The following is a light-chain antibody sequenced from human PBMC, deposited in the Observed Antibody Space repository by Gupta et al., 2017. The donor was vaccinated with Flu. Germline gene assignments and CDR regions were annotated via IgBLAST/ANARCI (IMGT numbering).Light chain of an antibody. CDR2: SAF. CDR3: QQKGA. V-gene: IGKV1-39*01. J-gene: IGKJ2*01. CDR1: QSISSN. Sequence: SASVGDRVTITCRASQSISSNLNWYQQKPGKAPQLLIYSAFTLQSGVPSRFSGGGSGTKFTLTIRSLQPEDFATYYCQQKGAFGQGTKLEIK.